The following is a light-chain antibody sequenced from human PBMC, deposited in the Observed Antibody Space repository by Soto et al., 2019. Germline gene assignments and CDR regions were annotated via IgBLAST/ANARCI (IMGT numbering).Light chain of an antibody. CDR3: QEYIQWPPGM. V-gene: IGKV3-20*01. Sequence: EIVLTQSPGTLSLSPGERATLSCRASQSVSSNFLAWYQQKPGQAPRLLIYNASNRATGIPDRFSGSGSGTDFTLTISRLEPEDFAVYYCQEYIQWPPGMFGPGTTVDIK. CDR2: NAS. CDR1: QSVSSNF. J-gene: IGKJ1*01.